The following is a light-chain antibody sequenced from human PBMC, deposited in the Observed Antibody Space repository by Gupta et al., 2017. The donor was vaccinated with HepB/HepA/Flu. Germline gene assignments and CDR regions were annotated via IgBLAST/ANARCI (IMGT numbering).Light chain of an antibody. CDR2: DDI. CDR3: QVWDDSDDYRV. CDR1: NIGSKP. J-gene: IGLJ3*02. Sequence: SSVLTQPPSVSVAPGTPAELSCEGDNIGSKPVHWYQQKAGQAPRLVIYDDIERPSGIPERFSGSKSGNTATVTITRVEAGEEADYYCQVWDDSDDYRVFGGGTRLTVL. V-gene: IGLV3-21*03.